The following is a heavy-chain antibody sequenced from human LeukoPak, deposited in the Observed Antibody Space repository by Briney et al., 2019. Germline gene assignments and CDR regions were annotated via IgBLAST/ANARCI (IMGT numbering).Heavy chain of an antibody. CDR3: ARGQRRTTVTYFDY. Sequence: SETLSLTCAVYGGSFSGYYWSWIRQPPGKGLEWIGEINHSGSTNYNPSLKSRVTISVDTSKHQFSLKLSSVTAADTAVYYCARGQRRTTVTYFDYWGQGTLVTVSS. D-gene: IGHD4-17*01. J-gene: IGHJ4*02. V-gene: IGHV4-34*01. CDR1: GGSFSGYY. CDR2: INHSGST.